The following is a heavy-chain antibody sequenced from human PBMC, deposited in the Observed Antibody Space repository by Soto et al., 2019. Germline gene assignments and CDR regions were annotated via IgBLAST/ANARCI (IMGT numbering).Heavy chain of an antibody. V-gene: IGHV4-59*11. D-gene: IGHD6-19*01. CDR1: GSSISGRC. J-gene: IGHJ4*02. Sequence: PSGSVSLSCTVSGSSISGRCWVWLRQPPGKRLERIGYIYYTGSTDYSPSLKSRVTISVETSKNQFYLKLTSVTAADTAVYYCARAAAGTYGVFDYWGQGMLVTVSS. CDR2: IYYTGST. CDR3: ARAAAGTYGVFDY.